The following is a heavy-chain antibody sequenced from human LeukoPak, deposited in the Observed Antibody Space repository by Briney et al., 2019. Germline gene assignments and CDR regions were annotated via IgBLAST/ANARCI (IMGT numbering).Heavy chain of an antibody. CDR1: GFTFSSYW. Sequence: GGSLRLSCAASGFTFSSYWLHWVRQAPGKGLVWASRIKGDERSTNYADSVKGRFTISRDNAKNTVYLEMNSLRAEDTAVYYCVRGQLWSYYHDYWGQGTLVTVSS. J-gene: IGHJ4*02. CDR2: IKGDERST. CDR3: VRGQLWSYYHDY. V-gene: IGHV3-74*01. D-gene: IGHD5-18*01.